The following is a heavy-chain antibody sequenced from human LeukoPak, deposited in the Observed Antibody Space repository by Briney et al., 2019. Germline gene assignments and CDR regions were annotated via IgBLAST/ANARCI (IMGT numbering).Heavy chain of an antibody. CDR2: IYYSGST. J-gene: IGHJ6*01. CDR1: GGSISSYY. Sequence: PSETLSLTCTVSGGSISSYYWSWIRQPPGKGLEWIGYIYYSGSTNYNPSLKSRVTISVDTSKNQFSLKLSSVTAADTAVYYCARDRDTAMAISYYGMDVWGQGTTVTVSS. V-gene: IGHV4-59*01. D-gene: IGHD5-18*01. CDR3: ARDRDTAMAISYYGMDV.